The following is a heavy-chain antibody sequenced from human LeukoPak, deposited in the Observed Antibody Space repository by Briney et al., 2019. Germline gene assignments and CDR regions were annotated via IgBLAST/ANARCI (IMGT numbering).Heavy chain of an antibody. CDR3: ARGSGDVVDYYGMGV. V-gene: IGHV4-30-2*01. CDR1: GGSISSGGYS. D-gene: IGHD5-12*01. Sequence: SETLSLTCAVSGGSISSGGYSWSWIRQPPGKGLEWIGYIYHSGSTYYNPSLKSRVTISVDRSKNQFSLKLSSVTAADTAVYYCARGSGDVVDYYGMGVWGQGTTVTVSS. J-gene: IGHJ6*02. CDR2: IYHSGST.